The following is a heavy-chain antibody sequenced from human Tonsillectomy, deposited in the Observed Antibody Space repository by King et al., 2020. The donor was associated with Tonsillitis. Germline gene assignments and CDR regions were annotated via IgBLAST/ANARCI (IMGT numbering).Heavy chain of an antibody. D-gene: IGHD3-10*01. J-gene: IGHJ5*02. CDR1: GGSISRYY. V-gene: IGHV4-59*01. Sequence: VQLQESGPGLVKPSETLSLTCTVSGGSISRYYWSWIRQPPGKGLEWIGDIYNSGSTNYNPSLKSRVTISVDTSKNQFSLKLSSVTAADTAVYYCARDLLIGGASWFDPWGQGTLVTVSS. CDR2: IYNSGST. CDR3: ARDLLIGGASWFDP.